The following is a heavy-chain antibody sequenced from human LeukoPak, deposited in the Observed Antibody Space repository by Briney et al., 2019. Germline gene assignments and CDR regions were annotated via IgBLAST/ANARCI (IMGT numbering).Heavy chain of an antibody. D-gene: IGHD3-22*01. CDR1: GFTVSSNY. V-gene: IGHV3-66*01. CDR3: ARDLYYDSSGYYPYAAFDI. Sequence: GGSLRLSCAASGFTVSSNYMSWVRQAPGKGLEWVSVIYSGGSTCYADSVKGRFTISRDNSKNTMYLQMNSLRAEDTAVYYCARDLYYDSSGYYPYAAFDIWGQGTMVTVSS. J-gene: IGHJ3*02. CDR2: IYSGGST.